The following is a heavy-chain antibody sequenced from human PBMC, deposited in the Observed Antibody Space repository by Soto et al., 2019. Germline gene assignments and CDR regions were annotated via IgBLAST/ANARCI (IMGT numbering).Heavy chain of an antibody. D-gene: IGHD6-19*01. J-gene: IGHJ4*02. CDR3: AKGKTSGWYYFDY. CDR1: GFPFSSYV. V-gene: IGHV3-23*01. CDR2: ISGGGSNT. Sequence: EVQLLESGGGLVQRGGSLRLSCAASGFPFSSYVMSWVRQAPGKGLEWVSGISGGGSNTFYADSVKGRFTISRDNSKNTLLLQMNSLGAEDTAVYYCAKGKTSGWYYFDYWGQGTLVTVSS.